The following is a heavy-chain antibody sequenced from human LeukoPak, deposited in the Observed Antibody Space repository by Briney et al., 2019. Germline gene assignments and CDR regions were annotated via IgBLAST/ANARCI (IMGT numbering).Heavy chain of an antibody. D-gene: IGHD2-8*01. V-gene: IGHV4-4*07. CDR1: GDSMSDSY. J-gene: IGHJ6*03. CDR2: IYASGST. Sequence: PSETLSLTCTVSGDSMSDSYWSWLRQPAGKGLEWIGRIYASGSTNYHLSLKSRVTLSVDTSSNQFSLTLSSVTAADTAVYHCAIDIRSHNGPGGYYYYYMDVWGKGTTVTVSS. CDR3: AIDIRSHNGPGGYYYYYMDV.